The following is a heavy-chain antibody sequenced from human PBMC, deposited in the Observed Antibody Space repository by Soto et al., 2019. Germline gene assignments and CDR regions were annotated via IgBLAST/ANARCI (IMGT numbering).Heavy chain of an antibody. CDR1: GFTFSGSA. V-gene: IGHV3-73*01. J-gene: IGHJ6*02. Sequence: PGGSLRLSCAASGFTFSGSAMHWVRQASGKGLEWVGRIRSKANSYATAYAASVKGGFTISRDDSKNTAYMQMNSLKTEDTAVYYCTTRLRSGYYGLSRYGMDVWGQGTTVTVSS. D-gene: IGHD3-3*01. CDR3: TTRLRSGYYGLSRYGMDV. CDR2: IRSKANSYAT.